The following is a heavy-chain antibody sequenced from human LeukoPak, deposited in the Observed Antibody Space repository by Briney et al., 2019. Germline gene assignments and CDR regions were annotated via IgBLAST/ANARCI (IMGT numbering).Heavy chain of an antibody. J-gene: IGHJ4*02. D-gene: IGHD3-22*01. CDR1: GFTFSSYG. CDR3: AKGSHSSAYYAFGY. CDR2: ISYDGSNQ. Sequence: GGSLRLSCAASGFTFSSYGMHWVRQAPGKGLEWVAVISYDGSNQYYTDSVKGRFTISRDNSKNTLYLQMSSLRAEDTAVYYCAKGSHSSAYYAFGYWGQGTLVTVSS. V-gene: IGHV3-30*18.